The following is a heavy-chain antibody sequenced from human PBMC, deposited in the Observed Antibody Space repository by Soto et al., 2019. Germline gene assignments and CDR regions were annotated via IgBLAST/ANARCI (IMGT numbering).Heavy chain of an antibody. D-gene: IGHD3-16*01. CDR3: ARDPLRPLGYYYYGMDV. V-gene: IGHV1-69*13. J-gene: IGHJ6*02. CDR1: GGTFSSYA. Sequence: EASVKVSCKASGGTFSSYAISWVRQAPGQGLEWMGGIIPIFGTANYAQKFQGRVTITADESTSTAYMELSSLRSEDTAVYYCARDPLRPLGYYYYGMDVWGQGTTVTVSS. CDR2: IIPIFGTA.